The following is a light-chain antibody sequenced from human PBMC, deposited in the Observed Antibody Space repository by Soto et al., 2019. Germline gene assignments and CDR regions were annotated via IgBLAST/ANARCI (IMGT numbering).Light chain of an antibody. V-gene: IGLV1-44*01. J-gene: IGLJ2*01. CDR2: SNS. CDR3: AAWDDSLNGPV. CDR1: SSNIGSNT. Sequence: QSVLTQPPSASGTPGQRVTISCSGSSSNIGSNTVNWYQQLPGTAPKLLIYSNSQRPSGVPDRFSGSKSGSAASLAISGLQSEVEADYYCAAWDDSLNGPVFGGGTKLTVL.